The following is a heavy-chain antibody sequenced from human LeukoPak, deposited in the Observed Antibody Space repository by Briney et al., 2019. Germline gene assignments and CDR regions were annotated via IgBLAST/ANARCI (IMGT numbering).Heavy chain of an antibody. V-gene: IGHV3-23*01. CDR2: ISGSGGST. Sequence: PGGSLRLSCAPSGFTFSSYAMSWVRQAPGKGLEWVSAISGSGGSTYYADSVKGRFTISRDNSKNTLYLQMNSLRAEDTAVYYCAKDPHAIVATASEGDYWGQGTLVTVSS. J-gene: IGHJ4*02. D-gene: IGHD5-12*01. CDR3: AKDPHAIVATASEGDY. CDR1: GFTFSSYA.